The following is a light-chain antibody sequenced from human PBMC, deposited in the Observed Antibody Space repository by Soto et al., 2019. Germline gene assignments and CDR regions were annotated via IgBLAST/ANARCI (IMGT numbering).Light chain of an antibody. V-gene: IGKV3D-11*01. CDR3: HQRSNWRPNT. CDR2: DAS. J-gene: IGKJ5*01. Sequence: IVVSRSPGVLSLSPGERATLSCRAIQCLSSSTLAWYLQRPGQTPRLLIYDASNRANGIPARFSGSGAGTDFTLTISSLEPEDFVGYYCHQRSNWRPNTFGQGTRLEI. CDR1: QCLSSS.